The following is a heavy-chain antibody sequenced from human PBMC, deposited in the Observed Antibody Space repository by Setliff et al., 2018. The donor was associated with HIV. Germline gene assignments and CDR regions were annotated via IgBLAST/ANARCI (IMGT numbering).Heavy chain of an antibody. V-gene: IGHV4-59*12. Sequence: SETLSLTCTVSGGSISSYYWSWIRQPPGKGLEWIGYIYYSGSTYYNPSLKNRVSISVDTSKNQFSLKLSSVTAADTAVYYCARGSNWQKNDAFDIWGQGTLVTVSS. CDR2: IYYSGST. J-gene: IGHJ3*02. CDR1: GGSISSYY. D-gene: IGHD7-27*01. CDR3: ARGSNWQKNDAFDI.